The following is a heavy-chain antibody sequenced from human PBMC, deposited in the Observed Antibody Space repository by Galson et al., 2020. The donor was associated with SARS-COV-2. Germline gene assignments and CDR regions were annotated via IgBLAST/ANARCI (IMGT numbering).Heavy chain of an antibody. J-gene: IGHJ6*03. Sequence: SETLYLTCTVSGGSISSGGYYWSWIRQHPGKGLEWIGYLYYSGSTYYNPSLKSRVTTSVDTSKNQSSLKLSSVTAADTAVYYCARDRVTGDFWSPYYYYYMDVWGKGTTVTVSS. CDR3: ARDRVTGDFWSPYYYYYMDV. CDR1: GGSISSGGYY. CDR2: LYYSGST. V-gene: IGHV4-31*03. D-gene: IGHD3-3*01.